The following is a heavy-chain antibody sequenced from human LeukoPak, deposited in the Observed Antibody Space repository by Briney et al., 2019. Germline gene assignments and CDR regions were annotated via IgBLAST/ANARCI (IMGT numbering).Heavy chain of an antibody. V-gene: IGHV5-51*01. Sequence: GESLKISCKGSGYSFTSYWIGWVRQMPGKGLEWMGIIYPGDSDTRYSPSFQGQVTISADKSISTAYLQWSSLKASDTAMYHCARRREYSSSSGNWFDPWGQGTLVTVSS. CDR3: ARRREYSSSSGNWFDP. J-gene: IGHJ5*02. D-gene: IGHD6-6*01. CDR1: GYSFTSYW. CDR2: IYPGDSDT.